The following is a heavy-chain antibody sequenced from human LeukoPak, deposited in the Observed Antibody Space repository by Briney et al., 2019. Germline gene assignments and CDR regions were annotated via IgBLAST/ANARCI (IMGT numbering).Heavy chain of an antibody. V-gene: IGHV1-2*02. D-gene: IGHD6-19*01. J-gene: IGHJ4*02. Sequence: ASVQVSCKASGYTFTGYYMHWVRQAPGQGLEWMGWINPNSGGTNYAQKFQCRVTMTRDTSISTAYMELSRLRSDDTAVYYCARDRSSITMYSSGLTYYFDYWGQGTLVTVSS. CDR2: INPNSGGT. CDR1: GYTFTGYY. CDR3: ARDRSSITMYSSGLTYYFDY.